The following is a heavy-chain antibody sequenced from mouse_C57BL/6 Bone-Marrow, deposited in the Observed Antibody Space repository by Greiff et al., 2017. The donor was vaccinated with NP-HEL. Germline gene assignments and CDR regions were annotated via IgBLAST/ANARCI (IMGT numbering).Heavy chain of an antibody. CDR3: DKSYDGPAMDY. CDR2: ICGDGST. V-gene: IGHV2-3*01. D-gene: IGHD2-3*01. Sequence: QVQLKESGPGLVAPSPSLSITCTVSGFSLTSYGVSWVRQPPGKGLEWLGVICGDGSTNYHSALISSLSIIKDNAKGQVYLKLNSLQTDDTATNDGDKSYDGPAMDYWGQGTSVTVSS. CDR1: GFSLTSYG. J-gene: IGHJ4*01.